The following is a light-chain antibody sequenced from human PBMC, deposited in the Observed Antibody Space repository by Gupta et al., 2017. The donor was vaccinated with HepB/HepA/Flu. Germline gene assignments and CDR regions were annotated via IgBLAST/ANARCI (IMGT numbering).Light chain of an antibody. J-gene: IGLJ2*01. CDR1: SSNIGNNY. CDR2: ENN. Sequence: QSVLTQPPSVSAAPGQTVTISCSGSSSNIGNNYVSWYQQLPGTAPKLLIYENNKRPSGIPDRFSGSKSGTSATLGITGLQTGDEADYYCGTWDSSLRRVVFGGGTKLTVL. CDR3: GTWDSSLRRVV. V-gene: IGLV1-51*02.